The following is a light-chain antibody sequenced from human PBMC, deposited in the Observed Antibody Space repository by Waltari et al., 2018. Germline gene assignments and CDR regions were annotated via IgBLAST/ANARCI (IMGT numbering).Light chain of an antibody. Sequence: EIVLTQSPDTLSLSPGERATLSCRASQSVANYVAWYQQKPGQAPRLLSYDASKRATGIPAKFSGSGSGTDFTLIISSLEPEDFAVYYCQQRSDWPLTFGGGTKVEI. CDR3: QQRSDWPLT. J-gene: IGKJ4*01. CDR2: DAS. V-gene: IGKV3-11*01. CDR1: QSVANY.